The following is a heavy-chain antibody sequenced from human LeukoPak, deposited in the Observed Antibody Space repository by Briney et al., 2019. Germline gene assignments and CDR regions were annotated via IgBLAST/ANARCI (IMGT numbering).Heavy chain of an antibody. CDR1: GFSLRDYS. V-gene: IGHV3-11*05. CDR2: VMSGRGST. J-gene: IGHJ4*02. Sequence: GGSLRLSCAASGFSLRDYSISWIRQSPGKGPEWISYVMSGRGSTNYADSVKGRFTISRDNAKNSVALQLDGLRADDTAVYFCTRERRGSYYPFESWGQGTLVTVSS. D-gene: IGHD3-16*01. CDR3: TRERRGSYYPFES.